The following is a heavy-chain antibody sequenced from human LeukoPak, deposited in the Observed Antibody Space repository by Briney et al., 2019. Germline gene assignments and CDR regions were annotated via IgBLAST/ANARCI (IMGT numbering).Heavy chain of an antibody. CDR3: ARGRGLRRYSSSSWGGY. V-gene: IGHV4-39*07. J-gene: IGHJ4*02. CDR1: GGSISSSSYY. Sequence: KPSETLSLTCTVSGGSISSSSYYWGWIRQPPGKGLEWIGEINHSGSTNYNPSLKSRVTISVDTSKNQFSLKLSSVTAADTAVYYCARGRGLRRYSSSSWGGYWGQGTLVTVSS. CDR2: INHSGST. D-gene: IGHD6-6*01.